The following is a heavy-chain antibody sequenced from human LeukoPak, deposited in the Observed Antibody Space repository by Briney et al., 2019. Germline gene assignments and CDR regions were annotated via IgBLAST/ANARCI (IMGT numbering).Heavy chain of an antibody. CDR2: IIPIFGTA. V-gene: IGHV1-69*01. Sequence: SVKVSCKASGGTFSSYAISWVRQAPGQGLEWMGGIIPIFGTANYAQKFQGRVTITADESTSTAYMELSSLRSEDTAVYYCALLGYCSSTSCFDVWGKGTTVTVSS. J-gene: IGHJ6*04. CDR3: ALLGYCSSTSCFDV. CDR1: GGTFSSYA. D-gene: IGHD2-2*01.